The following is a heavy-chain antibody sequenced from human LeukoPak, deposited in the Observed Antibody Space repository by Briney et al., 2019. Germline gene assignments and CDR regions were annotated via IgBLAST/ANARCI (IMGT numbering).Heavy chain of an antibody. Sequence: ASVKVSCKASGYTFTSYGIIWVRQAPGQGLEWMGWISAYNGITNYAQKLQDRVTMTTDTSTSTAYIELSSLTSDDTAVYYCARAQYGSGSYYNWFDPWGQGTLVTVSS. J-gene: IGHJ5*02. D-gene: IGHD3-10*01. V-gene: IGHV1-18*01. CDR1: GYTFTSYG. CDR3: ARAQYGSGSYYNWFDP. CDR2: ISAYNGIT.